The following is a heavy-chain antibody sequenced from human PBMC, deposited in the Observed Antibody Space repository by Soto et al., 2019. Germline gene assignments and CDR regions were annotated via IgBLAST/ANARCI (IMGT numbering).Heavy chain of an antibody. CDR2: ISYDGSNK. V-gene: IGHV3-30*18. J-gene: IGHJ4*02. D-gene: IGHD3-10*01. Sequence: QVQLVESGGGVVQPGRSLRLSCAASGFTFSSYGMHWVRQAQGKGLEWVAVISYDGSNKYYADSVKGRFTISRDNSKNTLYLQMNSLRAEDTAVYYCAKGLWFGESNDYWGQGTLVTVSS. CDR3: AKGLWFGESNDY. CDR1: GFTFSSYG.